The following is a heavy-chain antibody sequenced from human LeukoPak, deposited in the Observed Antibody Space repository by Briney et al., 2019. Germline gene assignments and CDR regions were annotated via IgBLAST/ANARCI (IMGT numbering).Heavy chain of an antibody. CDR2: IHNSGTT. J-gene: IGHJ4*02. CDR3: AREISSGWAN. CDR1: GGPFSGYF. Sequence: PSETLSLTCAVSGGPFSGYFWSWIRQSSGKGLEWIGEIHNSGTTNYNPSLNSRVTISEDTSKNQFYLNLSSVTAADTAVYYCAREISSGWANWGQGTLVTVSS. V-gene: IGHV4-34*01. D-gene: IGHD6-19*01.